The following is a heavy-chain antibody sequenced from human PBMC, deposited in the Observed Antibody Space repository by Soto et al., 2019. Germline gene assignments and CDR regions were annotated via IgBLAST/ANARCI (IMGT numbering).Heavy chain of an antibody. J-gene: IGHJ6*04. CDR1: GGTFSSYA. Sequence: SVKVSCKASGGTFSSYAIRWVRQAPGQGLEWMGGIIPIFGTANYAQKFQGRATITADESTSTAYVELSSLRSEDTAVYYCASVRVIGSIAARPRRYYYGMEIWGKGTRVNVSS. CDR2: IIPIFGTA. CDR3: ASVRVIGSIAARPRRYYYGMEI. V-gene: IGHV1-69*13. D-gene: IGHD6-6*01.